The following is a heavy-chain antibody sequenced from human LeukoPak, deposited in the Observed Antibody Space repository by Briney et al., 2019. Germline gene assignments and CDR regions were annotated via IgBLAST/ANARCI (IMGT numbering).Heavy chain of an antibody. J-gene: IGHJ3*02. V-gene: IGHV3-48*03. CDR3: AVDYGGNSGGFDI. D-gene: IGHD4-23*01. CDR2: ISSSGTII. CDR1: GLTFSSYE. Sequence: GGSLRLSCAASGLTFSSYEINWVRQAPGKGLEWVSYISSSGTIIHYADSVKGRFTISRDNAKNSLHLQMNSLRAEDTAVYYCAVDYGGNSGGFDIWAKGQWSPSPQ.